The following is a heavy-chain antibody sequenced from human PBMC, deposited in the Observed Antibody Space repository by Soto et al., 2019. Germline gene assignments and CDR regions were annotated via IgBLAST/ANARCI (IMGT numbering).Heavy chain of an antibody. CDR1: GGTFSSYA. V-gene: IGHV1-69*01. Sequence: QVQLVQSGDEVKKPGSSVKVSCKASGGTFSSYAVSWVRQAPGQGLEWMVGIIPIFGTVIYAQQFQGRVTITADESTKTAYMELRSLRFEDTAVYYCARDSHPPALSGDIMRWDVWGPGTTVTGSS. CDR2: IIPIFGTV. CDR3: ARDSHPPALSGDIMRWDV. J-gene: IGHJ6*02. D-gene: IGHD2-15*01.